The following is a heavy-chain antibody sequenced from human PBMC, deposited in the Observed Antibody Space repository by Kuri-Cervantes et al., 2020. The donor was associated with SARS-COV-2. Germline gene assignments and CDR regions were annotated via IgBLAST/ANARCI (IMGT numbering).Heavy chain of an antibody. Sequence: ASVKVSCKASGYTFTSYDINWVRQATGQGLEWMGWINPNSGGTNYAQKFQGRVTMTRDTSISTAYMELSRLRSDDTAVYYCARVGYDFWSGRPYYYMDVWGKGTTVTVSS. CDR2: INPNSGGT. D-gene: IGHD3-3*01. CDR3: ARVGYDFWSGRPYYYMDV. J-gene: IGHJ6*03. V-gene: IGHV1-2*02. CDR1: GYTFTSYD.